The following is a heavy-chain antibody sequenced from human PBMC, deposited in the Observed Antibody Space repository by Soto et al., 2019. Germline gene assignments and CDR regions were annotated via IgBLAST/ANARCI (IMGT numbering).Heavy chain of an antibody. D-gene: IGHD3-3*01. CDR3: ARGHTLTIFGVDRGNYYYGMDV. Sequence: PSETLSLTCTVSGGSMSSYYWSWIRQPPGKGLEWIGYIYYSGSTNYNPSLKSRVTISVDTSKNQSSLKLSSVTAADTAVYYCARGHTLTIFGVDRGNYYYGMDVWGQGTTVTVSS. CDR2: IYYSGST. V-gene: IGHV4-59*01. J-gene: IGHJ6*02. CDR1: GGSMSSYY.